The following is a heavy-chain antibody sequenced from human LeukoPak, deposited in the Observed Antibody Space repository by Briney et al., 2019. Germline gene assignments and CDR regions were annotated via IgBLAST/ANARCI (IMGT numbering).Heavy chain of an antibody. CDR1: GGSISSYY. CDR3: AARGSYRPSPFDY. J-gene: IGHJ4*02. D-gene: IGHD3-16*02. Sequence: SETLSLTCTVSGGSISSYYWSWIRQPPGKGLEWIGYIYYSGSTNYNPSLKSRVTISVDTSKNQFSLKLSSVTAADTAVYYCAARGSYRPSPFDYWGQGTLVTVSS. CDR2: IYYSGST. V-gene: IGHV4-59*01.